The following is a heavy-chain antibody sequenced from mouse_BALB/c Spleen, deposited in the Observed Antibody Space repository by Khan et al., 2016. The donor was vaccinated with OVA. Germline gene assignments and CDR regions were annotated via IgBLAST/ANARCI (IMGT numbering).Heavy chain of an antibody. CDR3: ARSGYDFFAY. V-gene: IGHV1-80*01. D-gene: IGHD2-14*01. J-gene: IGHJ3*01. Sequence: QVHVKQSGAELVRPGSSVKISCKASGYAFSSYWMNWVKQRPGQGLEWIGQIYPGDGETKYNGKFKGKVTLTADKSSSTAYMQLSSLTSEDSAVYFCARSGYDFFAYWGQGTLVTVSA. CDR1: GYAFSSYW. CDR2: IYPGDGET.